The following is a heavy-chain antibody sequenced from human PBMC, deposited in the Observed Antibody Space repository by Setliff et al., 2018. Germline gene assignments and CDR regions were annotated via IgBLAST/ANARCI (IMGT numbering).Heavy chain of an antibody. Sequence: SETLSLTCNVYGASVINYYWNWIRQSAGEGLEWLGRIYSDGRSSYNPSLKSRISMSLDASKNEIFLKMSSLTAADTARYYCVRVGREYGDSGGHDACRNGGQGKMVTVS. CDR2: IYSDGRS. J-gene: IGHJ3*01. CDR1: GASVINYY. D-gene: IGHD4-17*01. V-gene: IGHV4-4*07. CDR3: VRVGREYGDSGGHDACRN.